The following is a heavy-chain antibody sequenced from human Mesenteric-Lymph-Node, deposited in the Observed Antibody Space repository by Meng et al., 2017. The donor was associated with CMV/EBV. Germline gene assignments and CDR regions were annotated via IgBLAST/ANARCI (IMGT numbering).Heavy chain of an antibody. J-gene: IGHJ4*02. V-gene: IGHV1-3*04. CDR3: ARTNNWGFDY. CDR2: INIVEDKT. D-gene: IGHD3-16*01. CDR1: GYTFSSYA. Sequence: QVQLVQSGDEVKKPGDSVKVSCKASGYTFSSYAMHWVRQAPGQRLEWMGWINIVEDKTKTSQNFQGRVTLTRDTSANTAYMELSSLRSDDTAVYYCARTNNWGFDYWGQGTLVTVSS.